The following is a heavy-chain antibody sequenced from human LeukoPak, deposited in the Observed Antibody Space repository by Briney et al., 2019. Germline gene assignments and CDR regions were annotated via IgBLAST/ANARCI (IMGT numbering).Heavy chain of an antibody. Sequence: GGSLRLSCAASGFTFSTFWMSWVRQAPGKGLEWVSYISSSGSTIYYADSVKGRFTISRDNAKKLLHLQMNSLRAEDTAVYYCARLAPRYSGSGTQMGFDYWGQGTLVTVSS. D-gene: IGHD3-10*01. V-gene: IGHV3-48*03. J-gene: IGHJ4*02. CDR3: ARLAPRYSGSGTQMGFDY. CDR2: ISSSGSTI. CDR1: GFTFSTFW.